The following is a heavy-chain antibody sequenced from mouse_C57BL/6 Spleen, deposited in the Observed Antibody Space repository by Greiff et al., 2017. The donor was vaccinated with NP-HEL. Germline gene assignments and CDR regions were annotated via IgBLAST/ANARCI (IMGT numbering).Heavy chain of an antibody. V-gene: IGHV1-9*01. CDR2: ILPGSGST. J-gene: IGHJ2*01. CDR3: ARLALTYDGYSPFDY. CDR1: GYTFTGYW. Sequence: QVQLQQSGAELMKPGASVKLSCKATGYTFTGYWIEWVKQRPGHGLEWIGEILPGSGSTNYNEKFKGKATFTADTSSNTAYMQLSSLTTEDSAIYYCARLALTYDGYSPFDYWGQGTTLTVSS. D-gene: IGHD2-3*01.